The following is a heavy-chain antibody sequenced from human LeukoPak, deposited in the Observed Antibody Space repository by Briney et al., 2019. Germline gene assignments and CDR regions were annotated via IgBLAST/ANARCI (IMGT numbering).Heavy chain of an antibody. CDR3: ARGFRRVVVTAISDY. CDR2: ISGSGGST. CDR1: GCTFSSYG. V-gene: IGHV3-23*01. D-gene: IGHD2-21*02. J-gene: IGHJ4*02. Sequence: GGSLRLSCAASGCTFSSYGMSWVRQAPGKGLEWVAAISGSGGSTYYADSVKGRFTISRDNSKNTLYLQMNSLRAEDTAVYYCARGFRRVVVTAISDYWGQGTLVTVSS.